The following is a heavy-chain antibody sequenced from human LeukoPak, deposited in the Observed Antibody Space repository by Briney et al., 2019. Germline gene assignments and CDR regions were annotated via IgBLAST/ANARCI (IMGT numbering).Heavy chain of an antibody. D-gene: IGHD1-26*01. CDR3: ARDVVGATYFD. Sequence: PGGSLRLSCAASGFTFSNYWMHWVRQAPGKGLEWVSINSGGSTSYADSVKGRFTISRDNSKNTLYLQMNSLRAEDTAVYYCARDVVGATYFDWGQGTLVTVSS. V-gene: IGHV3-53*01. J-gene: IGHJ4*02. CDR1: GFTFSNYW. CDR2: NSGGST.